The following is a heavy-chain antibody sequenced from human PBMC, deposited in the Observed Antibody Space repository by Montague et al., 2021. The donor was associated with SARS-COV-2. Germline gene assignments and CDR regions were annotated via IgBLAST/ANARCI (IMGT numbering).Heavy chain of an antibody. V-gene: IGHV3-43*02. D-gene: IGHD2-15*01. CDR3: AKGHLEYCSGGTCYSVGMDV. CDR2: ISKNGDRT. CDR1: GFTFDDYA. J-gene: IGHJ6*01. Sequence: SLRLSCAASGFTFDDYAMHWVRQAPGKGLEWVSLISKNGDRTYYADSVKGRFTISRDNSKNSLYLQTNSQRIEDSALYYCAKGHLEYCSGGTCYSVGMDVWGQGTTVTVSS.